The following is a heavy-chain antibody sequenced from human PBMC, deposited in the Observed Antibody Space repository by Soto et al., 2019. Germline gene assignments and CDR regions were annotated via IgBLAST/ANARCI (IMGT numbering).Heavy chain of an antibody. J-gene: IGHJ4*02. Sequence: GGSLRLSCAASGFTFVDYTMHWVRQAPGKGLEWVSLISWDGGSTYYADSVKGRFTISRDNSKNSLYLQMNSLRTEDTALYYCAKGGGYNLYYFDYWGQGTLVTVSS. D-gene: IGHD5-12*01. V-gene: IGHV3-43*01. CDR3: AKGGGYNLYYFDY. CDR2: ISWDGGST. CDR1: GFTFVDYT.